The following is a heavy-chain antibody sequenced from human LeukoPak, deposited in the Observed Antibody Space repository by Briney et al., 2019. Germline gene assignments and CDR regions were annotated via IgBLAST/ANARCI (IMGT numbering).Heavy chain of an antibody. CDR3: GTLLSNGPFDY. J-gene: IGHJ4*02. Sequence: GASVKVSCKASRYTFTGYYMHWVRQAPGQGLEWMGYIYPNSGTTKYAQKFQGRVTMTSDTSISTAYMELSGLRSDDTAVYYCGTLLSNGPFDYWGQGSLVTVSS. V-gene: IGHV1-2*02. CDR1: RYTFTGYY. CDR2: IYPNSGTT.